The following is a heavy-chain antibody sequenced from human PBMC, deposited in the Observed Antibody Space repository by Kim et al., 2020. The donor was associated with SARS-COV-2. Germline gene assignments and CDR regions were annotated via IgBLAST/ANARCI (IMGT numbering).Heavy chain of an antibody. V-gene: IGHV3-23*01. CDR3: AKIGSSGAFDY. D-gene: IGHD6-6*01. J-gene: IGHJ4*02. Sequence: TSYADSVKGRFTSSRDNSKNTLYLQMNSLRAEDTAVYYCAKIGSSGAFDYWGQGTLVTVSS. CDR2: T.